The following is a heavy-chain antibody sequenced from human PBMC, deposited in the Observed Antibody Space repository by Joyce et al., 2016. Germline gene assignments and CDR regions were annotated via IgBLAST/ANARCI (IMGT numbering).Heavy chain of an antibody. CDR2: RKPISGNT. J-gene: IGHJ5*02. D-gene: IGHD3-10*01. V-gene: IGHV1-8*01. CDR3: AREIVQGVIDWFDP. Sequence: QVQLVQSGAEVKKPGASVKVSCKASGYTFTTYAINWVRQAPGQGLEWMGWRKPISGNTAYAQKFRGRVTMTRDTAINTAYMELSSLRSEDTAVYYCAREIVQGVIDWFDPWGQGTLVTVSS. CDR1: GYTFTTYA.